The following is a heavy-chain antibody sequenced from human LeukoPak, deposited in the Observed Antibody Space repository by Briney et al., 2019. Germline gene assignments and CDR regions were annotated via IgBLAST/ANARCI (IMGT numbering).Heavy chain of an antibody. V-gene: IGHV1-46*01. CDR2: INPSGGST. D-gene: IGHD5-12*01. CDR1: GYTFTSYY. CDR3: AREGRGYSGYEPMTKYYFDY. Sequence: ASVKGSCKASGYTFTSYYMHWVRQAPGQGLEWMGIINPSGGSTSYAQKFQGRVTMTRDMSTSTVYMELSSLRSEDTAVYYCAREGRGYSGYEPMTKYYFDYWGQGTLVTVSS. J-gene: IGHJ4*02.